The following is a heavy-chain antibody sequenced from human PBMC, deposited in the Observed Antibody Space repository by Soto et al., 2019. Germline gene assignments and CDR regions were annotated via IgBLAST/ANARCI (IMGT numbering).Heavy chain of an antibody. J-gene: IGHJ4*02. D-gene: IGHD6-13*01. CDR2: ISAYNGNT. Sequence: GASVKGSCKASGYTFTSYGISWVRQAPGQGLEWMGWISAYNGNTNYAQKLQGRVTMTTDTSTSTAYMELRSLRSDDTAVYYCARDRIAAAGSRPLDYWGQGTLVTVSS. CDR1: GYTFTSYG. V-gene: IGHV1-18*01. CDR3: ARDRIAAAGSRPLDY.